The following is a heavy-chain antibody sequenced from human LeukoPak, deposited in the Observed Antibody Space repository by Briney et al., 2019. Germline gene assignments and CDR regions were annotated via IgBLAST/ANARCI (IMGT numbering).Heavy chain of an antibody. CDR2: TSYNGKNK. CDR3: AKDQQQLVNWFDP. V-gene: IGHV3-30*04. J-gene: IGHJ5*02. CDR1: GFTFSSYA. Sequence: GGSLRLSCVGSGFTFSSYAMHWVRQAPGKGLERVAGTSYNGKNKFYADSVKGRLSISRDNSKNTLYVQMDSLRAEDTAVYYCAKDQQQLVNWFDPWGQGTLVTVSS. D-gene: IGHD6-13*01.